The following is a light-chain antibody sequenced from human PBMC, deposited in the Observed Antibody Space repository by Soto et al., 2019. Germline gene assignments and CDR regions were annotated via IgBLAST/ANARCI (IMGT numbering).Light chain of an antibody. CDR3: QQYHSYWT. CDR2: DAS. V-gene: IGKV1-5*01. J-gene: IGKJ1*01. Sequence: DIQMTQSPSTLSASVGDRVTITCRASQSISSWLAWYQQKPGKAPKLLIYDASSLESGVPSRFSGSGSGTELTLTISSLQPDNFATYYCQQYHSYWTFGQGTKVEIK. CDR1: QSISSW.